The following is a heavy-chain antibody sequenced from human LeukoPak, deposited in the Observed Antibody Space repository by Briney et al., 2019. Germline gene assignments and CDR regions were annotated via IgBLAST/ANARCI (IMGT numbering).Heavy chain of an antibody. D-gene: IGHD3-10*01. CDR3: ATLAYDNSGSYYFDS. CDR2: IYHTGST. CDR1: GYSISGPYY. J-gene: IGHJ4*02. Sequence: NPSETLSLTCIVSGYSISGPYYWGWIRQTPGKGLEWIGTIYHTGSTYYGPTLKSRVSISVDTSKNQFSLKLTSVTAADTAIYYCATLAYDNSGSYYFDSWGQGTQVTVSS. V-gene: IGHV4-38-2*02.